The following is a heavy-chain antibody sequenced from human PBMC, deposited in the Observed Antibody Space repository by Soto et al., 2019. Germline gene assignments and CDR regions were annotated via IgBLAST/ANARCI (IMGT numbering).Heavy chain of an antibody. V-gene: IGHV1-18*01. CDR3: ARDLSGYDWYY. CDR2: VSGFNGAT. D-gene: IGHD5-12*01. Sequence: QVQLVQSGAEVKKPGASVKVSCKASGYTFTNHGISWVRQAPGQGLEWMGWVSGFNGATNYAQRLQDRVTMTTDTSTSTAYMEVRSLRSDDTAVYYCARDLSGYDWYYWGQGTLVTVSS. CDR1: GYTFTNHG. J-gene: IGHJ4*02.